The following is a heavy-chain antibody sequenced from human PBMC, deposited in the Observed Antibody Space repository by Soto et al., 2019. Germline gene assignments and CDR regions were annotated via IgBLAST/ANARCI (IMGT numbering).Heavy chain of an antibody. Sequence: QVTLKESGPVLVNPTETLTLTCTVSGFSLSNARMGVSWIRQPPGKALEWLAHIFSNDEKSYSTSLKSRLTISKDTSKSQVVLTMTNMDPVDTATYYCARAISPYSSSWYEFDYWGQGTLVTVSS. CDR2: IFSNDEK. CDR3: ARAISPYSSSWYEFDY. CDR1: GFSLSNARMG. J-gene: IGHJ4*02. V-gene: IGHV2-26*01. D-gene: IGHD6-13*01.